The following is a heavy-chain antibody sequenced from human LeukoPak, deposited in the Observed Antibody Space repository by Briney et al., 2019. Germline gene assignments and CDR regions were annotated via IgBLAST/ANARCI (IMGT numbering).Heavy chain of an antibody. CDR2: IAWTRAII. J-gene: IGHJ4*02. CDR3: AKVEGYSYGYVTN. Sequence: PGRSLRLSCAASGFIFDDHAMHWVRQVPGKGLEWVSGIAWTRAIIGYADSVEGRFTISRDNAKNSLYLQMNNLRADDTALYYCAKVEGYSYGYVTNWGQGTLVTVSS. V-gene: IGHV3-9*01. D-gene: IGHD5-18*01. CDR1: GFIFDDHA.